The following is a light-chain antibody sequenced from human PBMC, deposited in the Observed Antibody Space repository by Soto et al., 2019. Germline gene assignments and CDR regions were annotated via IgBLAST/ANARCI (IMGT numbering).Light chain of an antibody. V-gene: IGKV1-39*01. CDR3: LQSYRTPLT. Sequence: DIQMTQSPSSLSASVGDRVTITCRASQSIKNYLSWYQQKPGKAPNLLIFGASTLQSGVPSRFSGSGSGTDFTLTISSLQPEDFATYYCLQSYRTPLTFGGGTKVDIK. J-gene: IGKJ4*01. CDR1: QSIKNY. CDR2: GAS.